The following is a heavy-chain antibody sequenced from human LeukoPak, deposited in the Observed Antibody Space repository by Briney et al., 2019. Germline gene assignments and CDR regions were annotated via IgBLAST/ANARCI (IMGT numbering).Heavy chain of an antibody. CDR1: GFTISSYD. V-gene: IGHV3-30*04. CDR3: ARHATDYGELAP. D-gene: IGHD1-26*01. CDR2: ISYDGSNK. J-gene: IGHJ1*01. Sequence: QPGRSLRLSCTASGFTISSYDMHWVRQAPGKGLEWVAVISYDGSNKYYADSVKGRFTISRDNSKNTLYLQMNSLRSEDTALYYCARHATDYGELAPWSQGTLVTVSS.